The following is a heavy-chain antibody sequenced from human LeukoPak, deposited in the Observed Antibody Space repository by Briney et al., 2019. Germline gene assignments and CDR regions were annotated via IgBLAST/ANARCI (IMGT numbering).Heavy chain of an antibody. V-gene: IGHV3-15*01. Sequence: GGSLRLSCAASGFTFSNAWMSWVRQAPGKGLEWVGRIKSKTDGGTTDYAAPVKGRFTISRDDSKNTLYLQMNSLKTEDTAVYYCTKYSGYDPEFDYWGQGTLFTVSS. J-gene: IGHJ4*02. CDR1: GFTFSNAW. CDR3: TKYSGYDPEFDY. D-gene: IGHD5-12*01. CDR2: IKSKTDGGTT.